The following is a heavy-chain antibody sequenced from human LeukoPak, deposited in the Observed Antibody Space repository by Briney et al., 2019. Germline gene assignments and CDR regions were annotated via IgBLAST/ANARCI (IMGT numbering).Heavy chain of an antibody. Sequence: SSVKVSCQDSGGTFSSYAISWVRQAPGQGLEWMGGIIPIFGTANYAQKFEGRVTINTDESTSTACMELSSLRSEDTAVYYYARVVVIESYYYYYMDVWGKGTTVTVSS. CDR2: IIPIFGTA. CDR1: GGTFSSYA. V-gene: IGHV1-69*05. D-gene: IGHD3-22*01. CDR3: ARVVVIESYYYYYMDV. J-gene: IGHJ6*03.